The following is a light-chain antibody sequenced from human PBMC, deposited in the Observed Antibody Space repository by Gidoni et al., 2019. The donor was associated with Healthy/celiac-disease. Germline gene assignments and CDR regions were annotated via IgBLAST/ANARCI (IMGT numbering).Light chain of an antibody. J-gene: IGKJ3*01. CDR1: QDISNY. V-gene: IGKV1-33*01. CDR2: DAS. Sequence: NQMTQSPSSLSASVGDRVTITCQASQDISNYLNWYQQKPGKAPKLLIYDASNLETGVPSRFSGSGSGTDFTFTISSLQPEDIATYYCQQYDNLRVTFGPGTKVDIK. CDR3: QQYDNLRVT.